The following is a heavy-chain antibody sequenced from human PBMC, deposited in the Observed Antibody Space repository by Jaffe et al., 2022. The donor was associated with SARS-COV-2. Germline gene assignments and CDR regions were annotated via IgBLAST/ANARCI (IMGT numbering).Heavy chain of an antibody. V-gene: IGHV3-23*01. D-gene: IGHD6-13*01. CDR2: ISETGDST. Sequence: EVQLLESGGDLVQPGGSLRLSCEASEFTFSIYTIIWVRQAPGKGLEWVSGISETGDSTYYAESVKGRFTISRDNSKDTVYLQMNNLRVEDTAVYYCAKDLAAAGGGRRSYDHGLDVWGQGTTVTVSS. CDR1: EFTFSIYT. J-gene: IGHJ6*02. CDR3: AKDLAAAGGGRRSYDHGLDV.